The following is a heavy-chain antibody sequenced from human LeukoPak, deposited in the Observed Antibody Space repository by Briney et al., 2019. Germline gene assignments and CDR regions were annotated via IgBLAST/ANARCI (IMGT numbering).Heavy chain of an antibody. CDR1: GYTFTSYD. V-gene: IGHV1-8*01. D-gene: IGHD1-1*01. CDR3: ARGTVERNYYYYMDV. CDR2: MNPNSGNT. Sequence: GASVKVPRKASGYTFTSYDINWVRQATGQGLEWMGWMNPNSGNTGYAQKFQGRVTMTRNTSISTAYMELSSLRSEDTAVYYCARGTVERNYYYYMDVWGKGTTVTVSS. J-gene: IGHJ6*03.